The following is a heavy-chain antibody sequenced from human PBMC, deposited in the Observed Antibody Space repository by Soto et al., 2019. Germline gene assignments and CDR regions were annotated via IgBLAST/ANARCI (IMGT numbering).Heavy chain of an antibody. D-gene: IGHD3-3*01. CDR2: IKSKTDGGTT. V-gene: IGHV3-15*07. CDR3: TTLSITIFGVVLMDV. Sequence: EVQLVESGGGLVKPGGSLRLSCAASGFTFSNAWMNWVRQAPGKGLEWVGRIKSKTDGGTTDYAAPVKGRFTISRDDSKNKLYLQMNSLKTEDTAVYYCTTLSITIFGVVLMDVWGQGTTVTVSS. CDR1: GFTFSNAW. J-gene: IGHJ6*02.